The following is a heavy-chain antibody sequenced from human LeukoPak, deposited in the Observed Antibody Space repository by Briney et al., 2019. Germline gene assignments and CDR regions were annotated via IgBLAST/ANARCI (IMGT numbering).Heavy chain of an antibody. CDR3: ARGEEYYHDVVGPWYFDY. CDR2: ISSSGSTI. V-gene: IGHV3-11*01. D-gene: IGHD3-22*01. Sequence: AGGSLRLSCAASGFTFSDYYMSWIRQAPGKGLEWVSYISSSGSTIYYADSVKGRFTISRDNAKNSLYLQMNSLRAEDTAVYYCARGEEYYHDVVGPWYFDYWGQGTLVTVSS. J-gene: IGHJ4*02. CDR1: GFTFSDYY.